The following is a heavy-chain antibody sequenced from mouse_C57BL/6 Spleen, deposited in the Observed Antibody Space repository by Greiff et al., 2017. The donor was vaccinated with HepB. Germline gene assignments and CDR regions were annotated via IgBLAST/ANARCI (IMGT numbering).Heavy chain of an antibody. CDR3: ALITTVVDY. CDR2: INPNNGGT. V-gene: IGHV1-18*01. D-gene: IGHD1-1*01. Sequence: EVQLQQSGPELVKPGASVKIPCKASGYTFTDYNMDWVKQSHGKSLEWIGDINPNNGGTIYNQKFKGKATLTVDKSSSTAYMELRNLTSEDTAVYYCALITTVVDYWGQGTLVTVSA. J-gene: IGHJ3*01. CDR1: GYTFTDYN.